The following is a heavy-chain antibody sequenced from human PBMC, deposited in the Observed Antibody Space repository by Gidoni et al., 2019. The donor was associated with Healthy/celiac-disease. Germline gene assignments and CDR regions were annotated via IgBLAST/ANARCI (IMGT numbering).Heavy chain of an antibody. Sequence: SSYAMHWVRQAPGKGLEWVAVISYDGSNKYYADSVKGRFTISRDNSKNTLYLQMNSLRAEDTAVYYCARVGEGYSGYALDYWGQGTLVTVSS. CDR3: ARVGEGYSGYALDY. V-gene: IGHV3-30*04. CDR1: SSYA. D-gene: IGHD5-12*01. CDR2: ISYDGSNK. J-gene: IGHJ4*02.